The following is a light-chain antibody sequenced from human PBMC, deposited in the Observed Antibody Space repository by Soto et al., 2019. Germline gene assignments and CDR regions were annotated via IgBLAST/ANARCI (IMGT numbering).Light chain of an antibody. CDR3: LQRSGWPWT. CDR2: DAS. Sequence: EIVLTQSPATLSLSPGERATLSCRASQSVSSYLAWYQQKPGQAPRLLIYDASNRATDIPARFSGSESGTDFTLTISSLEPEDFAVYYCLQRSGWPWTFGKGTKVEIK. CDR1: QSVSSY. V-gene: IGKV3-11*01. J-gene: IGKJ1*01.